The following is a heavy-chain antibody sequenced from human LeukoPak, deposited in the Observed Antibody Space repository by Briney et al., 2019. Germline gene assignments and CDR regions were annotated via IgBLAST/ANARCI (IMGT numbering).Heavy chain of an antibody. Sequence: ASVKVSCKASGYTFTGYYMHWVRQAPGQGLEWMGWINPNSGGTNYAQKFQGRVTMTRDTSISTAYMELSSLRSEDTAVYYCAADPERLNWFDPWGQGTLVTVSS. V-gene: IGHV1-2*02. CDR3: AADPERLNWFDP. J-gene: IGHJ5*02. D-gene: IGHD1-1*01. CDR1: GYTFTGYY. CDR2: INPNSGGT.